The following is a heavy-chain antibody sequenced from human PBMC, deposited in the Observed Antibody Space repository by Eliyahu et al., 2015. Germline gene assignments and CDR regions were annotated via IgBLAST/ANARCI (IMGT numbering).Heavy chain of an antibody. CDR2: IYYSGST. CDR3: AREREGDFSYYYYGMDV. Sequence: QVQLQESGPGLVKPSQTLSLTCTVSGGSIXSGGYYWSWIRQHPGKGLEWIGVIYYSGSTYYNPSLKSRVTISVDTSKNQFSLKLSSVTAADTAVYYCAREREGDFSYYYYGMDVWGQGTTVTVSS. D-gene: IGHD3-3*01. V-gene: IGHV4-31*03. J-gene: IGHJ6*02. CDR1: GGSIXSGGYY.